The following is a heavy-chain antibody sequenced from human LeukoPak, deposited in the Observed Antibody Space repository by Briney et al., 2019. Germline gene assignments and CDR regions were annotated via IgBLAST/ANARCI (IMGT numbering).Heavy chain of an antibody. Sequence: SETLSLTCTVSGGSISSYYWSWIRQPPGKGLEWIGYIYYSGSTNYNPSLKSRVTISVDTSKNQFSLKLSSVTAADTAVYYCARSVREGTYYYGSGSYQDHLSHHYYYYYYMDVWGKGTTVTISS. V-gene: IGHV4-59*01. CDR2: IYYSGST. CDR3: ARSVREGTYYYGSGSYQDHLSHHYYYYYYMDV. J-gene: IGHJ6*03. D-gene: IGHD3-10*01. CDR1: GGSISSYY.